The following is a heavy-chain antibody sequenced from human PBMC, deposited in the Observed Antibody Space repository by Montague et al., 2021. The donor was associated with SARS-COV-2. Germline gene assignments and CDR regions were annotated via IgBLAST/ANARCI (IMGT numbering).Heavy chain of an antibody. D-gene: IGHD6-13*01. CDR2: ISYTGST. Sequence: SETLSLTCTVSGGSISSSTSSWAWIRQPPGKGLEWIGSISYTGSTYSTPSLKSRVTISVATSRNQFSLRLSSVTAADTSAYYCARLPLVSSWSRAAGYYYYGIDVWGQGTTVTVSS. J-gene: IGHJ6*02. V-gene: IGHV4-39*01. CDR3: ARLPLVSSWSRAAGYYYYGIDV. CDR1: GGSISSSTSS.